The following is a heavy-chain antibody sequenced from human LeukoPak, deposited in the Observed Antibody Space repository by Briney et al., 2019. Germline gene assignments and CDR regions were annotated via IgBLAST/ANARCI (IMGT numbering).Heavy chain of an antibody. D-gene: IGHD4-17*01. J-gene: IGHJ4*02. CDR1: GGSISSGDYY. CDR3: ARQTTVISFDY. Sequence: SQTLSLTCTVSGGSISSGDYYWTWIRQPPGKGLEWMGYIFYSGSMYYNPSLKSRLTISVDTSKNQFSLKLRSVTAADTAVYYCARQTTVISFDYWGQGALVTVSS. CDR2: IFYSGSM. V-gene: IGHV4-30-4*01.